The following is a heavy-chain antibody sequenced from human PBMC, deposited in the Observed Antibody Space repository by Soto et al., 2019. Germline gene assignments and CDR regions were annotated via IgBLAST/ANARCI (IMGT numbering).Heavy chain of an antibody. Sequence: ASVKVSCKASGYTFTSYGISWVRQAPGQGLEWMGWISAYNGNTNYAQKLQGRVTMTTDTSTSTAYMELRSLRSDDTAVYYCARIPYGSGSYYNFDYWGQGTLVTVSS. J-gene: IGHJ4*02. V-gene: IGHV1-18*01. D-gene: IGHD3-10*01. CDR1: GYTFTSYG. CDR2: ISAYNGNT. CDR3: ARIPYGSGSYYNFDY.